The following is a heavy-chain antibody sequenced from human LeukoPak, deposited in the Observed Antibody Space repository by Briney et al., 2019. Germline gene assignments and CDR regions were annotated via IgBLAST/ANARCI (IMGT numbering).Heavy chain of an antibody. D-gene: IGHD3-10*01. J-gene: IGHJ4*02. CDR1: SGSLSGYY. V-gene: IGHV4-34*01. CDR3: VRGFSGVVADY. CDR2: IKDGGIT. Sequence: SETLSLTCAVYSGSLSGYYWSWIRQPPGKGLEWIGEIKDGGITNYNPSLKSRVTISSDTSKNQLSLRLTSATAADMATYYCVRGFSGVVADYWGQGSLVTVSS.